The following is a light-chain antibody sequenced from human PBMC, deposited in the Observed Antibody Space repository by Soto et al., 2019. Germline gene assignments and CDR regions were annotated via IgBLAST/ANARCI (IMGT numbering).Light chain of an antibody. J-gene: IGKJ5*01. CDR1: QSVSSS. V-gene: IGKV3-11*01. CDR2: DAS. Sequence: EIVLIQSPATLSLSPGERATLSCRASQSVSSSLAWYQQNPGQAPRLLIFDASNRATGIPVRFSGSGSGTDFTLTISSLEPEDFTVYYCQQYRMSPNTFGQGTRLEIK. CDR3: QQYRMSPNT.